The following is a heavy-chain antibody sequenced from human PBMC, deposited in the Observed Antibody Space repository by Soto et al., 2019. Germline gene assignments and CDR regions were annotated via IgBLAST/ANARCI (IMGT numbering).Heavy chain of an antibody. D-gene: IGHD2-21*01. V-gene: IGHV3-15*01. CDR2: IKSKADGWTT. J-gene: IGHJ6*03. Sequence: EVQLVESGGGLVKPGGSLRLSCAASGFIVSNAWITWVRQGPGKGLEWVGRIKSKADGWTTDYAAPVKGRFTISRDDSKNTLYVQMNSQKSEDTAVYYCSFNKDHSSAYMDVWGKGTPVTVSS. CDR3: SFNKDHSSAYMDV. CDR1: GFIVSNAW.